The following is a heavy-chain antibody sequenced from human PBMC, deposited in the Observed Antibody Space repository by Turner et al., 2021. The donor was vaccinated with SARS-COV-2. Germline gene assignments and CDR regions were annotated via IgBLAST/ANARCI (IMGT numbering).Heavy chain of an antibody. D-gene: IGHD2-21*02. J-gene: IGHJ6*02. Sequence: QVQLVQSGAEVKKPGSSVKVSCKASGGTFSSYAISWVRQAPGQGLEWMGRIIPILGIPNYAQKFQGRVTITADKSTSTAYMGLSSLRSEDTAVYYCAGSWVTRGVYYYGMDVWGQGTTVTVSS. V-gene: IGHV1-69*04. CDR1: GGTFSSYA. CDR3: AGSWVTRGVYYYGMDV. CDR2: IIPILGIP.